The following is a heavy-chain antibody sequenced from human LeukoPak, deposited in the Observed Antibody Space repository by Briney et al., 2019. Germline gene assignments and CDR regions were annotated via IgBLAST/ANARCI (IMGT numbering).Heavy chain of an antibody. V-gene: IGHV4-39*07. Sequence: PSETLSLTCTVSGGSISSSSYYWGWIRRPPGKGLEWIGSIYYSGSTYYNPSLKSRVTISVDTSKNQFSLKLSSVTAADTAVYYCARDRLKTDYYGSGRELDYWGQGTLVTVSS. J-gene: IGHJ4*02. CDR2: IYYSGST. CDR3: ARDRLKTDYYGSGRELDY. CDR1: GGSISSSSYY. D-gene: IGHD3-10*01.